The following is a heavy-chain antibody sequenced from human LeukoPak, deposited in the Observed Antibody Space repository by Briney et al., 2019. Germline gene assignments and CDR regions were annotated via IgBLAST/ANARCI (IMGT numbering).Heavy chain of an antibody. J-gene: IGHJ4*02. CDR2: IIPIFGTA. Sequence: ASVKVSRKASGGTFSSYAISWVRQAPGQGLEWMGGIIPIFGTANYAQKFQGRVTITADESTSTAYMELSSLRSEDTAVYYCASGVDSGYDFDYWGQGTLVTVSS. V-gene: IGHV1-69*01. D-gene: IGHD5-12*01. CDR1: GGTFSSYA. CDR3: ASGVDSGYDFDY.